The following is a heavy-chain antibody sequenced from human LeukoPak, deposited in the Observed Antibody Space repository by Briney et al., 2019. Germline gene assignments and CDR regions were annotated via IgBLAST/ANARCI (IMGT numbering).Heavy chain of an antibody. D-gene: IGHD3-10*01. CDR3: ATAGGTMVRGVLINDAFDI. CDR1: GGSISSGGYS. CDR2: IYQSGST. Sequence: SETLSLTCAVSGGSISSGGYSWSWIRQPPGKGLEWIGYIYQSGSTYYNPSLKSRVTISVDRSKNQFSLRLSSVTAADTAVYYCATAGGTMVRGVLINDAFDIWGQGTMVTVSS. V-gene: IGHV4-30-2*01. J-gene: IGHJ3*02.